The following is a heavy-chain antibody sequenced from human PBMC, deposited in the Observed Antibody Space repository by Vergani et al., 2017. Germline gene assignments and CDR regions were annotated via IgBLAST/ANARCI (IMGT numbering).Heavy chain of an antibody. Sequence: QVQLQESGPGLVKPSQTLSLPCTVSGGSISSGGYYWSWIRQHPGKGLEWIGYIYYSGNTYYNPSLKSRLTISVDTSKNQFSLKLSSVTAADTAVYYCAREWNGGYVDYYYYMDVWGKGTTVTVSS. J-gene: IGHJ6*03. V-gene: IGHV4-31*03. CDR2: IYYSGNT. CDR1: GGSISSGGYY. D-gene: IGHD5-12*01. CDR3: AREWNGGYVDYYYYMDV.